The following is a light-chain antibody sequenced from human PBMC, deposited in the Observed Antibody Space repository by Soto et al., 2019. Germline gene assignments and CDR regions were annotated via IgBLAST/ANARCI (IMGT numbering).Light chain of an antibody. CDR3: SSFTTSNTLL. CDR2: DVT. J-gene: IGLJ2*01. V-gene: IGLV2-14*01. CDR1: SSDVGRYNY. Sequence: QSALTQPASVSASPGQSITISCTGTSSDVGRYNYVSWYQQHPGKAPKLMIYDVTNRPSGVSNRFSGSKSGNTASLTISGLQAEDEADYYCSSFTTSNTLLFGGGTKLTVL.